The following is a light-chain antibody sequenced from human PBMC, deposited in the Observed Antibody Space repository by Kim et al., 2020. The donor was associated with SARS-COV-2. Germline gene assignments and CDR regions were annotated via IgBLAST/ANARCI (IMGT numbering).Light chain of an antibody. CDR2: GAS. J-gene: IGKJ2*01. V-gene: IGKV3-15*01. CDR3: HQYNDWPPGDT. CDR1: QSVSNN. Sequence: SPGERATPPCRARQSVSNNLAWYQHKPGQPPRLLIYGASTRATGVPDRFSGSGSGTDFTLTVSSLQSEDFAIYYCHQYNDWPPGDTFGQGTKLEI.